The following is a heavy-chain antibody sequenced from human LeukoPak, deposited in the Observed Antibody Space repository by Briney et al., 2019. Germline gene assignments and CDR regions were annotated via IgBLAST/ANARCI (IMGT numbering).Heavy chain of an antibody. CDR2: ISAYNGNT. Sequence: ASVKVSGKTSGYTFTDYGITWVRQAPGQGLEWMGWISAYNGNTNYAQKPQGRVTMTTDTSTSTAYMELRSLRSDDTAVYYCARGRVAAAIDYWGQGTLVTVSS. CDR3: ARGRVAAAIDY. V-gene: IGHV1-18*01. D-gene: IGHD6-13*01. J-gene: IGHJ4*02. CDR1: GYTFTDYG.